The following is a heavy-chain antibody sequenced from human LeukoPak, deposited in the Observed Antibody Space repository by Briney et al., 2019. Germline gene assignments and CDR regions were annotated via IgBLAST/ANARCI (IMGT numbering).Heavy chain of an antibody. J-gene: IGHJ4*02. CDR2: IYPGDSDT. V-gene: IGHV5-51*01. Sequence: GESLKISCKGSGYSFTRYWIGWVRQMPGKGLEWMGIIYPGDSDTRYSPSFQGQVTISAVKSISTASLQWSSLKASDTAMYYCARKTAVADPVDYWGQGTLVTVSS. CDR1: GYSFTRYW. CDR3: ARKTAVADPVDY. D-gene: IGHD6-19*01.